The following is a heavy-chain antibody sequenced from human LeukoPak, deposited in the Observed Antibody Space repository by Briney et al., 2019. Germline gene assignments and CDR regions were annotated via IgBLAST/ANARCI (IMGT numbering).Heavy chain of an antibody. Sequence: GGSLRLSCAASGFTFSSYSMNWVRQAPGKGLEWISYISSGSSTIYYADSVKGRFTISRDNSKNTLYLQMNSLRAEDTAVYYCAKDRLTMIVVVMIDWGQGTLVTVSS. CDR3: AKDRLTMIVVVMID. CDR1: GFTFSSYS. V-gene: IGHV3-48*01. D-gene: IGHD3-22*01. J-gene: IGHJ4*02. CDR2: ISSGSSTI.